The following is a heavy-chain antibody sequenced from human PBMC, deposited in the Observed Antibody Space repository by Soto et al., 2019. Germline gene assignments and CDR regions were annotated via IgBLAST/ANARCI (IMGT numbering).Heavy chain of an antibody. CDR3: AREGEMATTNPIDY. V-gene: IGHV1-69*04. D-gene: IGHD1-1*01. Sequence: SVKVSCKASGYTFTNSGFSWVRQAPGQGLEWMGRFIPIIGIANYSQKFQGRVTITADKSTSTAYMELSSLRSEDTAVYYCAREGEMATTNPIDYWGQGTLVTVSS. CDR2: FIPIIGIA. CDR1: GYTFTNSG. J-gene: IGHJ4*02.